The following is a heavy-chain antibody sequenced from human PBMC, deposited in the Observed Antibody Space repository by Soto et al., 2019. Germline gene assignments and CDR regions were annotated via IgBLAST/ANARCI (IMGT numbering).Heavy chain of an antibody. V-gene: IGHV3-74*01. D-gene: IGHD2-21*01. Sequence: EVQLVESGGALVQPGGSLRLSCEASGFTFSSNWMHWVRQGPGKGLVWVSRMNPDGSTRGYADSVKGRFTISRDNARNTVFLQMSSLRAEDTAVYYCARGGEVGAGQYYLDDSWGQGTLVTVSS. CDR3: ARGGEVGAGQYYLDDS. CDR1: GFTFSSNW. J-gene: IGHJ4*02. CDR2: MNPDGSTR.